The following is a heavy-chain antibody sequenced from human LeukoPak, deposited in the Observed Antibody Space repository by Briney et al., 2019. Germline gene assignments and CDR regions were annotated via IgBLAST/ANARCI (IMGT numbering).Heavy chain of an antibody. Sequence: SETLSLTCTVSGGSISTYYWSWIRQPPGKGLEWIGYIYYSGSTNYNPSLKSRVTISVDTSTNQFSLKLSSVTAADTAVYYCARHALYYYDSSGFPNWFDPWGQGTLVTVSS. CDR3: ARHALYYYDSSGFPNWFDP. D-gene: IGHD3-22*01. V-gene: IGHV4-59*08. J-gene: IGHJ5*02. CDR2: IYYSGST. CDR1: GGSISTYY.